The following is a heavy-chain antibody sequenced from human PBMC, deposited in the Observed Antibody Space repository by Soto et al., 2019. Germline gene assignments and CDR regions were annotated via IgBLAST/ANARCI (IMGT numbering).Heavy chain of an antibody. J-gene: IGHJ4*02. V-gene: IGHV4-59*08. CDR1: GGSISSYY. CDR3: ARHIGDNLGYYDSSGYYYFDY. D-gene: IGHD3-22*01. Sequence: SETLSLTCTVSGGSISSYYWSWIRQPPGKGLEWIGYIYYSGSTNYNPSLKSRVTISVDTSKNQFSLKLSSVTAADTAVYYCARHIGDNLGYYDSSGYYYFDYWGQGTLVTVSS. CDR2: IYYSGST.